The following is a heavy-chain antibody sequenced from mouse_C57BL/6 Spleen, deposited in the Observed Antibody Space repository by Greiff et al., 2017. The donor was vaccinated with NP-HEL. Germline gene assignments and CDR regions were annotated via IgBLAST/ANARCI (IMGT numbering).Heavy chain of an antibody. V-gene: IGHV1-55*01. Sequence: QVQLKQSGAELVKPGASVKMSCKASGYTFTSYWITWVKQRPGQGLEWIGDIYPGSGSTNYNEKFKSKATLTVDTSSSTAYMQLSSLTSEDSAVYYCAREDPDWFAYWGQGTLVTVSA. J-gene: IGHJ3*01. CDR3: AREDPDWFAY. CDR1: GYTFTSYW. CDR2: IYPGSGST.